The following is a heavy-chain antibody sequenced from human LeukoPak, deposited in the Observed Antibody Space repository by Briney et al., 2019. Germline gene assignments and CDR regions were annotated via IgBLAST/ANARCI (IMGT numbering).Heavy chain of an antibody. J-gene: IGHJ5*02. V-gene: IGHV4-38-2*01. CDR3: ARVGAIPGIDP. CDR1: GFPISSGYT. CDR2: IAYSATT. D-gene: IGHD3-16*01. Sequence: AETLSLTCAVFGFPISSGYTWAWLRQSPGKGLGCIASIAYSATTYYVPSLESRLFISADTSNNQFSVRLTSVTAADTAVDYCARVGAIPGIDPWGQGILVTVSS.